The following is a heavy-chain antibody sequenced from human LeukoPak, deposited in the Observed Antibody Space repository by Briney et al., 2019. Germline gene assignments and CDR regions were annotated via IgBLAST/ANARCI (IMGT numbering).Heavy chain of an antibody. V-gene: IGHV4-4*09. Sequence: SETLSLTCTVSGGSVSSYYWSWIRQPPGKGLEWIGYIYNSESTKYNSSLESRVTLSVDTSKNQLFLKLTSVTAADTAVYYCARFHSGPSGWYVLWYFDLWGRGTLVTVSS. J-gene: IGHJ2*01. CDR2: IYNSEST. D-gene: IGHD6-19*01. CDR1: GGSVSSYY. CDR3: ARFHSGPSGWYVLWYFDL.